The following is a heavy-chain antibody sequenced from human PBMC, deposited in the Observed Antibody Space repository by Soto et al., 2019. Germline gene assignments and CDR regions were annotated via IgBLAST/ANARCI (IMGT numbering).Heavy chain of an antibody. CDR2: TIPMFGTP. CDR3: ARPLRDRNYYYGMAV. CDR1: GGTFSKYA. V-gene: IGHV1-69*01. Sequence: QVQLVQSGAEMQQPGASVRVSCKASGGTFSKYAFSWVRQAPGQGLEWLGGTIPMFGTPNYAQKFQGRVAISADESPAKVYMELCSLRSEDTAVYFCARPLRDRNYYYGMAVWGQGTTVTVSS. D-gene: IGHD3-22*01. J-gene: IGHJ6*02.